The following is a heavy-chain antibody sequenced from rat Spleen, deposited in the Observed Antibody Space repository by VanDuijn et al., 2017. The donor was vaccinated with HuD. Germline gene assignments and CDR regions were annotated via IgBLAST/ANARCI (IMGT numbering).Heavy chain of an antibody. CDR3: ARHNSGYGVMDA. Sequence: EVQLVESGGGLVQPGWSLKLSCAASGFTFSNYYMAWVRQAPTKGLEWVAYITTGGGNTYYRDSVKGRFTISRDNAKSTLYLQMDSLRSEDTATYYCARHNSGYGVMDAWGQGASVTVSS. D-gene: IGHD4-3*01. J-gene: IGHJ4*01. CDR1: GFTFSNYY. CDR2: ITTGGGNT. V-gene: IGHV5-25*01.